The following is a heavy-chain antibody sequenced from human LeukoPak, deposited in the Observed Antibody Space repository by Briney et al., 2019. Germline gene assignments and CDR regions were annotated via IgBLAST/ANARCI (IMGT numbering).Heavy chain of an antibody. CDR3: AREPYDSSGYYFY. J-gene: IGHJ4*02. D-gene: IGHD3-22*01. CDR2: INHSGST. Sequence: SETLSLTCAVYGGSFSGYYGSWIRQPPGKGLEWIGEINHSGSTNYNPSLKSRVTISVDTSKNQFSLKLSSVTAADTAVYYCAREPYDSSGYYFYWGQGTLVTVSS. CDR1: GGSFSGYY. V-gene: IGHV4-34*01.